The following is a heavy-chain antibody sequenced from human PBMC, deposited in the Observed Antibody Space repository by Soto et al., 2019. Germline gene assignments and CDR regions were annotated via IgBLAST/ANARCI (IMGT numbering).Heavy chain of an antibody. CDR2: NIPIFGTA. D-gene: IGHD5-12*01. Sequence: ASVKVSCKASGGTFSSYAISWVRHAPGQGLEWMGGNIPIFGTANHAQKPQGRVTITADESTSTAYMELSSLRSEETAVYYCGRVLSRDGYNSVWGRGTLVTVSS. CDR1: GGTFSSYA. V-gene: IGHV1-69*13. CDR3: GRVLSRDGYNSV. J-gene: IGHJ1*01.